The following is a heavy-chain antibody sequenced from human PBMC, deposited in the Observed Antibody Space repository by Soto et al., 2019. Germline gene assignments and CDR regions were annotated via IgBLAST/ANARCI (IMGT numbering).Heavy chain of an antibody. V-gene: IGHV1-69*01. CDR3: KRDLSSIAHTRYYYSDDIDV. CDR2: IIPIFGTA. Sequence: QVQLVQSGAEVKKPGSSVKVSCKASGGTFSSYAISWVRQAPGQGLEWMGGIIPIFGTANYAQKFQGRVTITAEETKSTAYMELSSLRPEDTAVYYCKRDLSSIAHTRYYYSDDIDVWGQGTTVTVSS. D-gene: IGHD6-6*01. CDR1: GGTFSSYA. J-gene: IGHJ6*02.